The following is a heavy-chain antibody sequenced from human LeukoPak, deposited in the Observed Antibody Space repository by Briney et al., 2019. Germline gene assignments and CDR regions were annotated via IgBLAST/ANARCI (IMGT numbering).Heavy chain of an antibody. CDR3: ARGASPLPVVPAAPDY. V-gene: IGHV3-7*01. CDR1: GFTFSSYW. D-gene: IGHD2-2*01. J-gene: IGHJ4*02. CDR2: IKQDGSEK. Sequence: GGSLRLSCAASGFTFSSYWMSWVRQAPGKGLEWVANIKQDGSEKYYVDSVKGRFTISRDNAKNSLYLQMNSLRAEDTAVYYCARGASPLPVVPAAPDYWGQGTLVTVSS.